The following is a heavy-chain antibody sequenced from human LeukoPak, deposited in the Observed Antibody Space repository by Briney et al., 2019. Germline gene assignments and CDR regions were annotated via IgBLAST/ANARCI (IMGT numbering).Heavy chain of an antibody. V-gene: IGHV1-3*01. Sequence: GAPVKVSCKASGYSFTYYAMHWVRLAPGRSLEWMGWINADNGNTESSQKFQGRLTITWDTSATTAYMELSSLRSEDTAVYYCARGGPNRSGWTLDYWGQGTLVTVSS. CDR1: GYSFTYYA. CDR2: INADNGNT. D-gene: IGHD6-19*01. CDR3: ARGGPNRSGWTLDY. J-gene: IGHJ4*02.